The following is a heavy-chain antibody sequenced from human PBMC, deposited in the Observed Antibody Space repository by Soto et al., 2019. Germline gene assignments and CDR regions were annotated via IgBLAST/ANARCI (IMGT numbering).Heavy chain of an antibody. CDR2: INAGNGNT. J-gene: IGHJ5*02. V-gene: IGHV1-3*01. CDR3: ARGYGGPIGWFDP. Sequence: QVQLVQSGAEVKKPGASVKVSCKASGYTFTSYAMHWVRQAPGQRLEWMGWINAGNGNTKYLQQFQGRVTITRDTSASTAYMELSSLRSEDTAVYYCARGYGGPIGWFDPWGQGTLVTVSS. D-gene: IGHD3-16*01. CDR1: GYTFTSYA.